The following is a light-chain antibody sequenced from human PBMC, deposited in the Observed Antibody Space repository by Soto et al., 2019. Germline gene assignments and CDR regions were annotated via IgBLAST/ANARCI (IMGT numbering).Light chain of an antibody. Sequence: EILLTQSPDTLALSPGERSTLSCRASQRVTSNYLAWYQQKPGQAPRLLIFGISSRATGIPDRFSGSGSGTDFTLTIARLEPEDFAVYSCQQYGSSYAFGQGTKLEIK. V-gene: IGKV3-20*01. CDR1: QRVTSNY. CDR2: GIS. CDR3: QQYGSSYA. J-gene: IGKJ2*01.